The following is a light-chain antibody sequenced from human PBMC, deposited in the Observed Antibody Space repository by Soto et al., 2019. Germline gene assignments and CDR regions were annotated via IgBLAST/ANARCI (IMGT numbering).Light chain of an antibody. CDR2: DAS. CDR1: QSVSSY. Sequence: EIVLTQSPATPSLSPGERATLSCRASQSVSSYLAWYQQKPGQAPRLLIYDASNRATGIPARFSGSGSGTDFTLTICSLAPEDFAVYYCQQRSNSWTFGQGNKVDIK. J-gene: IGKJ1*01. CDR3: QQRSNSWT. V-gene: IGKV3-11*01.